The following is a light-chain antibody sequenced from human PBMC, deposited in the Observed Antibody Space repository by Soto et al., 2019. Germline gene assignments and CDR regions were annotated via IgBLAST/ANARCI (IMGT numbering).Light chain of an antibody. CDR3: QQSYTSSWT. CDR1: QSVAGY. Sequence: DIQMTQAPSSLSASVGDRVTLTRRASQSVAGYLNWYQQKPGGAPHLLIYAASTLQSGVPSRFSGSGYGTDFKLTISSLQPEDVATYYCQQSYTSSWTFGPGTKVDIK. V-gene: IGKV1-39*01. J-gene: IGKJ1*01. CDR2: AAS.